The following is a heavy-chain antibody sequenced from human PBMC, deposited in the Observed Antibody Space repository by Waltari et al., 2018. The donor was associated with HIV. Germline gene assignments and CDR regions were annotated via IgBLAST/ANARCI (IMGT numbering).Heavy chain of an antibody. Sequence: QVQLQESGPGLVKPSETLSLTCTVSGGSIRSYYWSWIRPPPGKGLEWIGYIYYSGSTNYNPALKSRVTISVDTSKNQFSLKLSSVTAADTAVYYCARARGDSSGWYYFDYWGQGTLVTVSS. CDR3: ARARGDSSGWYYFDY. CDR1: GGSIRSYY. D-gene: IGHD6-19*01. CDR2: IYYSGST. V-gene: IGHV4-59*01. J-gene: IGHJ4*02.